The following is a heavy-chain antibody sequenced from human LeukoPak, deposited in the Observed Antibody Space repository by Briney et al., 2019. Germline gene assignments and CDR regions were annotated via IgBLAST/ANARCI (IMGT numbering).Heavy chain of an antibody. J-gene: IGHJ4*02. CDR2: ISSSSSTI. V-gene: IGHV3-48*01. CDR3: AKSLEAPSFDY. Sequence: PGGSLRLSCAASGFTFSSYSTNWVRQAPGKGLEWVSYISSSSSTIYYADSVKGRFTISRDNAKNSLYLQMNSLRAEDTAVYYCAKSLEAPSFDYWGQGTLVTVSS. CDR1: GFTFSSYS.